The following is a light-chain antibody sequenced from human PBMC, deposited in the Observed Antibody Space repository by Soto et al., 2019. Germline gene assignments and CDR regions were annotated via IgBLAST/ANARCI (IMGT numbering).Light chain of an antibody. J-gene: IGLJ1*01. CDR2: DVS. CDR3: SSYTSSSTYV. V-gene: IGLV2-14*01. CDR1: SSDVGGYNY. Sequence: VLTQPASVSGSPGQSIAISCTGTSSDVGGYNYVSWYQQHPGKAPKLMIYDVSNRPSGVSNRFSGSKSGNTASLTISGLQAEDEADYYCSSYTSSSTYVFGTGTKVTGL.